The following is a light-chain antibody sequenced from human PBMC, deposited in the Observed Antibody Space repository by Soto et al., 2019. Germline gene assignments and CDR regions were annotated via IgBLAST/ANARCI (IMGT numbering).Light chain of an antibody. CDR2: AVD. Sequence: QSALTQPPSASGSLGQSVTISCTGTSCGVGGYNYVSWYQQHPGKAAKLIIYAVDKRPSGVPDRFSVSKSGDTASLTVSRLQAEDDADYYCSACGGSNKYLVATGTKGTVL. CDR3: SACGGSNKYL. J-gene: IGLJ1*01. CDR1: SCGVGGYNY. V-gene: IGLV2-8*01.